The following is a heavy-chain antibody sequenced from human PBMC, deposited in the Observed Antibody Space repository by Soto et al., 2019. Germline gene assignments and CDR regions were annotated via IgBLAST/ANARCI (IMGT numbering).Heavy chain of an antibody. D-gene: IGHD3-9*01. J-gene: IGHJ4*02. CDR2: MYYSGST. CDR1: SGSISSYY. V-gene: IGHV4-59*01. Sequence: SETLSLTCTVSSGSISSYYWSWIRQPPGKALEWIGYMYYSGSTNYNPSLKSRVTISVDTSKDQFSLNLRSVTAADTAVYYCARGSILTAYYIDYWGQGSLVTVS. CDR3: ARGSILTAYYIDY.